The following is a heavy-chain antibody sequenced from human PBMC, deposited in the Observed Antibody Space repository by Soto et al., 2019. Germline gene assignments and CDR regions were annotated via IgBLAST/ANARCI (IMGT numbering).Heavy chain of an antibody. CDR1: GFTVSSNY. J-gene: IGHJ6*03. Sequence: EVQLVESGGGLVQPGGSLRLSCAASGFTVSSNYMSWVRQAPGEGLEWVSVIYSGGSTYYADSVKGRFTISRDNSKNTLYLQMNSLRAEDTAVYYCARDKKLVARYYYYYIDVWGKGTTVTVSS. CDR3: ARDKKLVARYYYYYIDV. CDR2: IYSGGST. V-gene: IGHV3-66*01.